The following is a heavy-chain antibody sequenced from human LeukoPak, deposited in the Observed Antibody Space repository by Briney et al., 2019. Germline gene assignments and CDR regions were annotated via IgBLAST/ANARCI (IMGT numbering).Heavy chain of an antibody. V-gene: IGHV3-33*06. CDR3: AKEGVWGSYRYNFDY. CDR1: GFTFSSYG. Sequence: SGGSLRLSCAASGFTFSSYGMHWVRQAPGKGLEWVAVIWYDGSNKYYADSVKGRFTISRDNSKNTLYLQMNSLRAEDTAVYYCAKEGVWGSYRYNFDYWGQGTLVTVSS. D-gene: IGHD3-16*02. J-gene: IGHJ4*02. CDR2: IWYDGSNK.